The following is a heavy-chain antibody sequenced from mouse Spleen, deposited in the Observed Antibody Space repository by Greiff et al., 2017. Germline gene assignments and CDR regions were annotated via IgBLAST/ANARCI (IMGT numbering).Heavy chain of an antibody. CDR1: GYTFTTYP. J-gene: IGHJ4*01. CDR3: ARQGGNYGAYAMDY. Sequence: QVHVKQSGAELVKPGASVKMSCKASGYTFTTYPIEWMKQNHGKSLEWIGNFHPYNDDTKYNEKFKGKATLTVEKSSSTVYLELSRLTSDDSAVYYCARQGGNYGAYAMDYWGQGTSVTVSS. D-gene: IGHD2-1*01. CDR2: FHPYNDDT. V-gene: IGHV1-47*01.